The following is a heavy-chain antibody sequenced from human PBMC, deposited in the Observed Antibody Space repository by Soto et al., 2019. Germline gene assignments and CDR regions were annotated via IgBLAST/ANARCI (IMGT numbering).Heavy chain of an antibody. CDR3: ARGLITGSHYSGGWYYFDS. Sequence: SETLSLTCAVYGESFSGHIWTRIRQTPGKGLQWIGQINHSGSASYNPSLKSRVTISVHTSNSQFSLELSSVTAADTAVYYCARGLITGSHYSGGWYYFDSWGQGTQVTVSS. CDR2: INHSGSA. V-gene: IGHV4-34*01. D-gene: IGHD6-19*01. CDR1: GESFSGHI. J-gene: IGHJ4*02.